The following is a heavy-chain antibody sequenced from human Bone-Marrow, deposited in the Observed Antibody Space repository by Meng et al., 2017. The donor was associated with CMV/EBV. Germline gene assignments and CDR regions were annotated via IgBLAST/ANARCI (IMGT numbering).Heavy chain of an antibody. Sequence: GESLKISCAASGFTFSSYGMHWVRQAPGKGLEWVAFIRYDGSNKYYADSVKGRFTIYRDNSKNTLYLQMNSLRAEDTAVYYCAKDRPPRGVVTEGYYFDYWGQGTLVTVSS. D-gene: IGHD4-23*01. CDR3: AKDRPPRGVVTEGYYFDY. J-gene: IGHJ4*02. V-gene: IGHV3-30*02. CDR1: GFTFSSYG. CDR2: IRYDGSNK.